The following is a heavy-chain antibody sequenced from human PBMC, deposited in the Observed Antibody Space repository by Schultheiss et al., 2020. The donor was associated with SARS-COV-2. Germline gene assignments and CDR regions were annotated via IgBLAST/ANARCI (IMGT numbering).Heavy chain of an antibody. J-gene: IGHJ1*01. CDR3: ARGLYYYDSSGYPRGVYFQH. CDR2: ISSSSSTI. Sequence: GESLKISCSASGFTFSSYAMHWVRQAPGKGLEWVSYISSSSSTIYYADSVKGRFTISRDNAKNSLYLQMNSLRAEDTAVYYCARGLYYYDSSGYPRGVYFQHWGQGTLVTVSS. CDR1: GFTFSSYA. D-gene: IGHD3-22*01. V-gene: IGHV3-48*01.